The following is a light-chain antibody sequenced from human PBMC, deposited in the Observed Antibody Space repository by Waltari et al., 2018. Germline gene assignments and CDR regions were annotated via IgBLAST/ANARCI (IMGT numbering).Light chain of an antibody. CDR1: SPNIENNY. Sequence: QSVLTQPPSVSAAPGQKVTIPCSGSSPNIENNYSSWYQQLPGTAPKLLIYDNKKRPSGIPDRFSGSKSGTSATLGITGLQTGDEADYYCGTWDNSLIIFGGGTKVTVL. V-gene: IGLV1-51*01. J-gene: IGLJ2*01. CDR2: DNK. CDR3: GTWDNSLII.